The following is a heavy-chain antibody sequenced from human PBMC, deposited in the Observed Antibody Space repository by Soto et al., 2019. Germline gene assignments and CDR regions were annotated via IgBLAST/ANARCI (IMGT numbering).Heavy chain of an antibody. V-gene: IGHV3-23*01. CDR3: ATCLRSTSCSIDY. CDR2: ISGSGGST. J-gene: IGHJ4*02. D-gene: IGHD2-2*01. Sequence: LRLSCAASGFTLYTYAMSWVRQAPGKGLEWVSFISGSGGSTYYADSVKGRFTISRDNSKNTLYLQMNSLRAEDTAVYYCATCLRSTSCSIDYWGQGTLVTVSS. CDR1: GFTLYTYA.